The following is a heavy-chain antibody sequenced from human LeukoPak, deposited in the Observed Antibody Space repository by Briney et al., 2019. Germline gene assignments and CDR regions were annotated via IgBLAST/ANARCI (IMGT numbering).Heavy chain of an antibody. CDR3: AKGRGYDFYYFDY. J-gene: IGHJ4*02. Sequence: SETLSLTCAVYGVSFSGYYWSWIRQPPGKGLEWIGEINHSGSTNYNPSLKSRVTISVDTSKNQFSLKLSSVTAADTAVYYCAKGRGYDFYYFDYWGQGTLVTVSS. V-gene: IGHV4-34*01. CDR2: INHSGST. CDR1: GVSFSGYY. D-gene: IGHD3-3*01.